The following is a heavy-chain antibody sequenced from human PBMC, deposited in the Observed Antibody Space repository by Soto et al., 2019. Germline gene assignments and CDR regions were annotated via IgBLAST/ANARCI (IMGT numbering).Heavy chain of an antibody. D-gene: IGHD6-19*01. CDR2: ICNSGNS. J-gene: IGHJ4*01. V-gene: IGHV4-59*01. Sequence: SETLSLTCTVSGGSISNYCWTWIRQPPGKGLECIGYICNSGNSHYNPSLKSRVTISQDTSKNQFSLKVNSVTAADTAVYFCAGGEGYRSGSLNYWGHGTLVPVSS. CDR1: GGSISNYC. CDR3: AGGEGYRSGSLNY.